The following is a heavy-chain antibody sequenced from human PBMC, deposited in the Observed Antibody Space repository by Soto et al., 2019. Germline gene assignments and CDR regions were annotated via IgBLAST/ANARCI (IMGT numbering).Heavy chain of an antibody. V-gene: IGHV3-23*01. Sequence: GGSLRLSCTASGFTFSSYAMSWVRQAPGKGLEWVSTLSSSGGITYYADSVKGRFAISRDNSKSSLFLQMNSLRAEDTAVYFCAKDWEYESSGYYSASTPVYFDYWGQGTLVTVSS. J-gene: IGHJ4*02. D-gene: IGHD3-22*01. CDR3: AKDWEYESSGYYSASTPVYFDY. CDR1: GFTFSSYA. CDR2: LSSSGGIT.